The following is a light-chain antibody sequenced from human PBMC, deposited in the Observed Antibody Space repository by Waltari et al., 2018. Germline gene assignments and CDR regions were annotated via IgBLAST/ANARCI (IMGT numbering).Light chain of an antibody. CDR1: SSNIGADFD. Sequence: QSVLTQPHSVSGAPGQRVTITCTGSSSNIGADFDVPWYQQLPGTTPKLLIYGNTNRPSGVPDRFSGSKSDTSASLAITGLQAEDEADYYCQSYDASLSGWVFGGGTKLTVL. CDR3: QSYDASLSGWV. CDR2: GNT. V-gene: IGLV1-40*01. J-gene: IGLJ2*01.